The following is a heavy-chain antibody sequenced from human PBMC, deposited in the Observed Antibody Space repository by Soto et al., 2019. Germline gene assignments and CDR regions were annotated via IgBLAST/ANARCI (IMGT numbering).Heavy chain of an antibody. D-gene: IGHD3-22*01. V-gene: IGHV1-69*01. CDR2: IIHIVGTA. CDR3: TSFDSNGYYPQNHY. J-gene: IGHJ4*02. Sequence: QVILAQSGAEVKKPGSSVKVSCKVSGGSFSSFSINWVRQAPGQRFEWMGGIIHIVGTANFTQKFQERVTFTADESTATAYMTLSSLTSEDTAFYYCTSFDSNGYYPQNHYWGPGTQVTVSS. CDR1: GGSFSSFS.